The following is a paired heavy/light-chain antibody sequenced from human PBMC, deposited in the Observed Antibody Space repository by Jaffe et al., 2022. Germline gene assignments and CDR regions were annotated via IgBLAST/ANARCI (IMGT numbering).Heavy chain of an antibody. Sequence: QLQLQESGPGLVKPSETLSLTCTVSGGSISSSSYYWGWIRQPPGKGLEWIGSIYYSGSTYYNPSLKSRVTISVDTSKNQFSLKLSSVTAADTAVYYCASHLLLGYCTGGVCGFDPWGQGTLVTVSS. D-gene: IGHD2-8*02. J-gene: IGHJ5*02. V-gene: IGHV4-39*01. CDR2: IYYSGST. CDR1: GGSISSSSYY. CDR3: ASHLLLGYCTGGVCGFDP.
Light chain of an antibody. CDR1: SSDVGGYNY. J-gene: IGLJ2*01. CDR2: DVS. V-gene: IGLV2-14*03. CDR3: SSYTSSSTPYVV. Sequence: QSALTQPASVSGSPGQSITISCTGTSSDVGGYNYVSWYQQHPGKAPKLMIYDVSNRPSGVSNRFSGSKSGNTASLTISGLQAEDEADYYCSSYTSSSTPYVVFGGGTKLTVL.